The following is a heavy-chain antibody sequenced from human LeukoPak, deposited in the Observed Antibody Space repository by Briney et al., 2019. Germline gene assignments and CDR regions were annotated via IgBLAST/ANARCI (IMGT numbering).Heavy chain of an antibody. CDR1: GYTFTGYY. Sequence: ASVKVSRKASGYTFTGYYMHWVRQAPGQGLEWMGRINPNSGGTNYAQKFQGRVTMTRDTSISTAYMELSRLRSDDTAVYYCARPMVRGVIGWFDPWGQGTLVTVSS. D-gene: IGHD3-10*01. V-gene: IGHV1-2*06. J-gene: IGHJ5*02. CDR3: ARPMVRGVIGWFDP. CDR2: INPNSGGT.